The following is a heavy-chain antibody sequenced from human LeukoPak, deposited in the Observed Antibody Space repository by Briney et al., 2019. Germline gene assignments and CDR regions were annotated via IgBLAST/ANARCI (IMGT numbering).Heavy chain of an antibody. CDR2: IYYTGST. J-gene: IGHJ6*02. V-gene: IGHV4-59*08. Sequence: PSETLSLTCTVSGDSISSYYWSWIRQPPGKGLEWIGYIYYTGSTNYNPSLKSRVTISVDTSKNQFSLKLNSVTAADTAVYYCARMVRGYGNYGMDVWGQGTTVTVSS. CDR1: GDSISSYY. CDR3: ARMVRGYGNYGMDV. D-gene: IGHD3-10*01.